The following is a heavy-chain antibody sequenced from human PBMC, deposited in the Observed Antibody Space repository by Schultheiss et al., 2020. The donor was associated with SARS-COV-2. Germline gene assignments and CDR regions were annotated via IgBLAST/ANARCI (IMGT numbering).Heavy chain of an antibody. CDR3: AKDSSGSYGSS. CDR2: IYYSGST. CDR1: GGSISSYY. D-gene: IGHD1-26*01. V-gene: IGHV4-59*12. Sequence: SETLSLTCTVSGGSISSYYWSWIRQPPGKGLEWIGYIYYSGSTYYNPSLKSRVTISVDTSKNQFSLKLSSVTAADTAVYYCAKDSSGSYGSSWGQGTLVTVSS. J-gene: IGHJ4*02.